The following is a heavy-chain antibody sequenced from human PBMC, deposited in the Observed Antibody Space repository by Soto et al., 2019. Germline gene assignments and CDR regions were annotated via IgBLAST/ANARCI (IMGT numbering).Heavy chain of an antibody. J-gene: IGHJ4*02. D-gene: IGHD1-26*01. CDR3: AGGSGSYPIDY. V-gene: IGHV4-30-2*01. CDR2: IYHSGST. CDR1: GGSISSGGYS. Sequence: PSETLSLTCAVSGGSISSGGYSWSWIRQPPGKGLEWIGYIYHSGSTYHNPSLKSRVTISVDRSKNQFSLKLSSVTAADTAVYYCAGGSGSYPIDYWGQGTLVTVSS.